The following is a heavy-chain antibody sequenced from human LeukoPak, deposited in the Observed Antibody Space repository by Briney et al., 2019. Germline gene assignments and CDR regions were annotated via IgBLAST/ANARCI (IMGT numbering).Heavy chain of an antibody. V-gene: IGHV3-48*03. J-gene: IGHJ3*02. CDR3: ARAESYHDAFDI. D-gene: IGHD1-26*01. CDR2: ISSSGSTI. Sequence: GSLRLSCAASGFTFSSYEMNWVRQAPGKGLEWVSYISSSGSTIYYADSVKGRFTISRDNAKNSLYLQMNSLRAEDTAVYYCARAESYHDAFDIWGQGTMVTVSS. CDR1: GFTFSSYE.